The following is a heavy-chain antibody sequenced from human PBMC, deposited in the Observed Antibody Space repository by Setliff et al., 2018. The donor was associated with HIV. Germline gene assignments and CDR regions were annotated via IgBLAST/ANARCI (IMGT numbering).Heavy chain of an antibody. Sequence: SETLSLTCAVYGGSVSGHYWGWFRQPPGKGLEWIGEIYHTGSTNYSPSLMSRLTISLDTANNRFSLRLTSATAADTAIYYCARQQHSSDLKIWNYWGQGTLVTVSS. CDR3: ARQQHSSDLKIWNY. CDR2: IYHTGST. V-gene: IGHV4-34*01. D-gene: IGHD6-13*01. CDR1: GGSVSGHY. J-gene: IGHJ4*02.